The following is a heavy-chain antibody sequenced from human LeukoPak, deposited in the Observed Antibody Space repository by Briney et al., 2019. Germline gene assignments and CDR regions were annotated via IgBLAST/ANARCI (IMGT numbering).Heavy chain of an antibody. V-gene: IGHV3-15*01. CDR1: GXTFTNAW. J-gene: IGHJ4*02. CDR2: IKSKTDGETT. Sequence: LRLSXVXSGXTFTNAWMSWVRQAPGKGLEWIGRIKSKTDGETTNYAEPVRGRFTISRDDYKSGVYLQMNSLKNEDTAVYYCTTDLGTYYHGSQRLIPIDYWGQGTLVTVSS. D-gene: IGHD3-10*01. CDR3: TTDLGTYYHGSQRLIPIDY.